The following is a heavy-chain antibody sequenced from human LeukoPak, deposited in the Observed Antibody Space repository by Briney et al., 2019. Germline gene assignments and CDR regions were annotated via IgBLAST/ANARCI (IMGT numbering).Heavy chain of an antibody. CDR2: LYSGGAT. D-gene: IGHD6-19*01. CDR1: GFTVSSNY. Sequence: GGSLRLSCAASGFTVSSNYMSWVRQPAGKGLEWVSVLYSGGATFHADSVKGRFTISRDTSKNTLYLQMNDLRADDTAVYYCTKLKGWYGEGFFDYWGQGTLVTVSS. V-gene: IGHV3-53*01. J-gene: IGHJ4*02. CDR3: TKLKGWYGEGFFDY.